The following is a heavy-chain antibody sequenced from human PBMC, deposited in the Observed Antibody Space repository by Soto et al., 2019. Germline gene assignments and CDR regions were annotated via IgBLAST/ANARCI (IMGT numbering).Heavy chain of an antibody. D-gene: IGHD3-3*01. CDR1: GFTFSSYG. CDR3: AKAYDFWSVDY. Sequence: QVQLVESGGGVVQPGRSLRLSCAASGFTFSSYGMHWVSRAPGKGLEWVAVISYDGSNKYYADSVKGRFTISRDNSKNTLYLQMNSLRAEDTAVYYCAKAYDFWSVDYWGQGTLVTVSS. CDR2: ISYDGSNK. V-gene: IGHV3-30*18. J-gene: IGHJ4*02.